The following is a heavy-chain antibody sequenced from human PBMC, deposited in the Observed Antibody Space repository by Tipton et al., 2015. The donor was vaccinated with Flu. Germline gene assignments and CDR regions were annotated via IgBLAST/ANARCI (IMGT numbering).Heavy chain of an antibody. CDR3: ARLGIVATIDYYYYGMDV. D-gene: IGHD5-12*01. V-gene: IGHV4-34*01. CDR2: INHSGST. Sequence: TLSLTCAVYGGPFSGYYWSWIRQPPGKGLEWIGEINHSGSTNYNPSLKSRVTISVDTSKNQFSLKLSSVTAADTAVYYCARLGIVATIDYYYYGMDVWGQGTTVTVSS. J-gene: IGHJ6*02. CDR1: GGPFSGYY.